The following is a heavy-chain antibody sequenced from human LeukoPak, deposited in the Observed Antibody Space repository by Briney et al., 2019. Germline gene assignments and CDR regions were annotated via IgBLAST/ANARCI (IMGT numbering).Heavy chain of an antibody. CDR2: IYSGGDT. D-gene: IGHD6-6*01. CDR3: AKECSSSSTFFDY. J-gene: IGHJ4*02. Sequence: GGSLRLSFAASGFTVSGNYMSWVRQAPGKGLECVAVIYSGGDTYYADSAKGRFTISRDNSKNTLYLQMNSLRAEDTAVYYCAKECSSSSTFFDYWGQGTLVTVSS. CDR1: GFTVSGNY. V-gene: IGHV3-53*05.